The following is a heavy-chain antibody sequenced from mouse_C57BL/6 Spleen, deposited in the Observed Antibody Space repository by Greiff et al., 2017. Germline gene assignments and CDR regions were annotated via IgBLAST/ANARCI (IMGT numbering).Heavy chain of an antibody. D-gene: IGHD2-4*01. CDR2: IDPEGGDT. Sequence: VQLLQSGAELAKPGASVKLSCTASGFNIKDYYMHWVKQRPEQGLEWIGRIDPEGGDTKYAPKFQGKATITADTSSNTAYLQLSSLSSEVTSFDYCTRLIATGDYFDYWGQCTTLTVSS. CDR3: TRLIATGDYFDY. J-gene: IGHJ2*01. V-gene: IGHV14-2*01. CDR1: GFNIKDYY.